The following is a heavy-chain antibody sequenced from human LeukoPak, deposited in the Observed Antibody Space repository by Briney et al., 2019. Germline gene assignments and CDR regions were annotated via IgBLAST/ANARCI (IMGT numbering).Heavy chain of an antibody. V-gene: IGHV3-53*01. Sequence: PGGSQRLSCTATGFSVSGNFMTWVRQAPGKGLESISFIYAGGTTSYAGSVKGRFTLSRNNSKTTIYLQLNSLTVEHTAVYYCARGRSRSSSGWYFDYWGQGTLVTVSS. CDR2: IYAGGTT. CDR1: GFSVSGNF. CDR3: ARGRSRSSSGWYFDY. J-gene: IGHJ4*02. D-gene: IGHD3-22*01.